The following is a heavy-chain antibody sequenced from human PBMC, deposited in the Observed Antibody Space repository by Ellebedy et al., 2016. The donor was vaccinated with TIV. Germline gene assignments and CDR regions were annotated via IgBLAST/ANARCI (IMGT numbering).Heavy chain of an antibody. CDR2: VSSDVTGP. Sequence: GESLKISCAASGFSLSTYWMHWVRQVPGKGLEWVPRVSSDVTGPTYADSVMGRFIISRDNAKSTVYLQMFSLRPEDTAVYYCARGVLNSGYYSDYWGRGTLVTVSS. V-gene: IGHV3-74*01. CDR1: GFSLSTYW. J-gene: IGHJ4*02. D-gene: IGHD3-22*01. CDR3: ARGVLNSGYYSDY.